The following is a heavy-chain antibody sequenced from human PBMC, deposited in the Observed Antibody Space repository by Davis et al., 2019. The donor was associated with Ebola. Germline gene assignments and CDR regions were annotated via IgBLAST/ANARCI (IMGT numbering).Heavy chain of an antibody. CDR2: IRSKVYGGTT. CDR3: TRVDDVSGYDILTGYYMAYYGMDV. Sequence: GGSLRLSCTASGFTFGDHAMSWVRQVPGQGLEWVGFIRSKVYGGTTEYAASVKGRFTISRDDSKSIAYLQMNSLKTEDTAVYDCTRVDDVSGYDILTGYYMAYYGMDVWGQGTTVTVSS. V-gene: IGHV3-49*04. D-gene: IGHD3-9*01. J-gene: IGHJ6*02. CDR1: GFTFGDHA.